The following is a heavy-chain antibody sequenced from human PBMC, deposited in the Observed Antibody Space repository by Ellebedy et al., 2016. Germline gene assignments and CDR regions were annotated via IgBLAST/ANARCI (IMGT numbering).Heavy chain of an antibody. V-gene: IGHV5-51*01. CDR3: ARRMTSITMIVVGTEPDMDV. Sequence: GESLKISXKGSGYSFTSYWIGWVRQMPGKGLEWMGIIYPGDSDTRYSPSFQGQVTISADKSISTAYLQWSSLKASDTAMYYCARRMTSITMIVVGTEPDMDVWGQGTTVTVSS. D-gene: IGHD3-22*01. CDR1: GYSFTSYW. CDR2: IYPGDSDT. J-gene: IGHJ6*02.